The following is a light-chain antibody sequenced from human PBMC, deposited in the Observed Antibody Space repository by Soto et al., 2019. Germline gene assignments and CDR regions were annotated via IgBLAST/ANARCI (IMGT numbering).Light chain of an antibody. J-gene: IGLJ3*02. CDR2: AVS. CDR3: VSYTSSDSWV. Sequence: QSALTQPASLSGSPGQSITISCTGTNSDIGAYSRVCWYQQHPGKVPKLMIFAVSNRPSGVSNRFSGSKSGNTASLTISGLLAEDEADYYCVSYTSSDSWVFGGGTKLTVI. CDR1: NSDIGAYSR. V-gene: IGLV2-14*03.